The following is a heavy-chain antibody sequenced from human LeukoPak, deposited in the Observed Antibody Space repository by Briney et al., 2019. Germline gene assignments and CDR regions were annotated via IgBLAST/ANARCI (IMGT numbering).Heavy chain of an antibody. Sequence: GGSLRLSCAASGFTFSTDAMSWVRQAPGKGLEWVGFIRSKAYRGTTEYAASVKGRFTISRDDSTSIAYLQMSSLRIEDTAVYYCARGPIQLWIHNAMDVWGQGTTVTVSS. D-gene: IGHD5-18*01. CDR1: GFTFSTDA. CDR2: IRSKAYRGTT. CDR3: ARGPIQLWIHNAMDV. J-gene: IGHJ6*02. V-gene: IGHV3-49*04.